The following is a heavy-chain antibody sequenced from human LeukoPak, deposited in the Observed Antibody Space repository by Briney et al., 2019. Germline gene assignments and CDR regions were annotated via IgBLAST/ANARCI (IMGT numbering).Heavy chain of an antibody. CDR3: AKGESRRPASPLDY. CDR1: GFTFSSYA. D-gene: IGHD3-16*01. J-gene: IGHJ4*02. V-gene: IGHV3-23*01. Sequence: GGSRRLSCAPSGFTFSSYAMSWVRQPPGKGLDWVATISAGGGRTSTADSVKGRVTTSRDNSKNTLYLQMNSLRAEDTALYYCAKGESRRPASPLDYWGQGTLVTVSS. CDR2: ISAGGGRT.